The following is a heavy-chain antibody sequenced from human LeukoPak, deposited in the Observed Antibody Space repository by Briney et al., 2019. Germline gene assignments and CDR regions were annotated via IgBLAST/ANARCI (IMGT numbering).Heavy chain of an antibody. CDR1: GFTFSSYS. Sequence: PGGSLRLSCAASGFTFSSYSMNWVRQAPGKGLEWVSYISSSSGTIYYADSVKGRFTISRDNAKNSLYLQMNSLRAEDTAVYYCARSRPEVVPAAIGGALDYWGQGTLVTVSS. D-gene: IGHD2-2*02. J-gene: IGHJ4*02. CDR3: ARSRPEVVPAAIGGALDY. CDR2: ISSSSGTI. V-gene: IGHV3-48*01.